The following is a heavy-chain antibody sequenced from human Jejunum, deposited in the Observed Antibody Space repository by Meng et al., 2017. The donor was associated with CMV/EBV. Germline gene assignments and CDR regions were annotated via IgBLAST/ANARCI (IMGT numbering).Heavy chain of an antibody. CDR3: ARSGINDYGFFDY. V-gene: IGHV1-18*03. D-gene: IGHD5-12*01. CDR1: GNNFRSYG. Sequence: CKGSGNNFRSYGINWVRQAPGQGLEWMGWISGYNGNTNYAQRLQGRVTMTTDTSTSTAYMELRSLRSDDMAVYYCARSGINDYGFFDYWGQGTLVTVSS. CDR2: ISGYNGNT. J-gene: IGHJ4*02.